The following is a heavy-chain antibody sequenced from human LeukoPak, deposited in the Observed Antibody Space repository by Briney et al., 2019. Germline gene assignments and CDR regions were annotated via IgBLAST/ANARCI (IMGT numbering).Heavy chain of an antibody. J-gene: IGHJ4*02. Sequence: GGSLRLSCGASGFTFSSYWMHWVRQAPGKGLVWVSRSNSDGSSTRYADSVKGRFTISRDNAKNTLYLQMNSLRAEDTAVYYCARGVRGGDWLDYWGQGTLVTVSS. D-gene: IGHD2-21*02. CDR1: GFTFSSYW. CDR3: ARGVRGGDWLDY. CDR2: SNSDGSST. V-gene: IGHV3-74*01.